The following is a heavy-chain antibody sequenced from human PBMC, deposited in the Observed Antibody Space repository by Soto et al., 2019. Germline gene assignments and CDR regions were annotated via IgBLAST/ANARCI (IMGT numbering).Heavy chain of an antibody. Sequence: ASVKVSCKASGYTFTSYDINWVRQATGQGLEWMGWMNPNSGNTGYAQKFQGRVTMTRNTSISTADMELSSLRSEDTAVYYCARGPFCSGGSCYPNWFDPWGQGTLGTVSS. V-gene: IGHV1-8*01. J-gene: IGHJ5*02. CDR1: GYTFTSYD. D-gene: IGHD2-15*01. CDR3: ARGPFCSGGSCYPNWFDP. CDR2: MNPNSGNT.